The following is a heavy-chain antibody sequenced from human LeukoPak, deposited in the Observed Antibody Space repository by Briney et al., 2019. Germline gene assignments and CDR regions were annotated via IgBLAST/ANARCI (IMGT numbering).Heavy chain of an antibody. J-gene: IGHJ6*02. CDR3: ARDHGVIGTRGGRIYGMDV. V-gene: IGHV1-46*01. D-gene: IGHD3-10*01. CDR1: GYTFTGYY. CDR2: INPSGGST. Sequence: GASVKVSCKASGYTFTGYYMHWVRQAPGQGLEWMGIINPSGGSTSYAQKFQGRVTMTRDTSTSTVYMELSSLRSEDTAVYYCARDHGVIGTRGGRIYGMDVWGQGTTVTVSS.